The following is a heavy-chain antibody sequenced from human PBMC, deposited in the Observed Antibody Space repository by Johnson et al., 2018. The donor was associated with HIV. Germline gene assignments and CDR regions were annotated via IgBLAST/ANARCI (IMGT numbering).Heavy chain of an antibody. CDR2: IYSGGST. J-gene: IGHJ3*02. D-gene: IGHD3-10*02. Sequence: VQLVESWGDLVQPGGSLRLSCAASGFTVSGNYMSWVRQAPGKGLEWVSVIYSGGSTQYADFVKGRFSISRDTSKNTVYLQMNSLRVEDTALYYCASVRRGALDIWGQGTMVTVSS. CDR3: ASVRRGALDI. V-gene: IGHV3-66*01. CDR1: GFTVSGNY.